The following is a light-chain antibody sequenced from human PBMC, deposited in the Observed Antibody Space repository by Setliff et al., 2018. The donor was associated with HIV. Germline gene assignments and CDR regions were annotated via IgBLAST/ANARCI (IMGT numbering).Light chain of an antibody. CDR1: SSDVGGYSY. CDR2: EVR. Sequence: QSVLTQPASVSGPPGQSITISCTGTSSDVGGYSYVSWYQQHPGKAPKLIIYEVRNRPSGVSNRFSVSKSGNTASLTISGLQAEEEADYYCSSYAITNTLPFGTGTKV. J-gene: IGLJ1*01. CDR3: SSYAITNTLP. V-gene: IGLV2-14*01.